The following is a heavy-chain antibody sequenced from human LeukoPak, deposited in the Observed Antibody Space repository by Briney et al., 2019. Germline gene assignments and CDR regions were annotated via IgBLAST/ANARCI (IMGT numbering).Heavy chain of an antibody. CDR3: VKDFYVVVPAAHFDY. V-gene: IGHV3-64D*06. J-gene: IGHJ4*02. CDR2: ISSNGGST. Sequence: GGSLRLSCSASGFTFSSYAMHWVRQAPGKGLEYVSAISSNGGSTYYADSVKGRFTISRDNSKNTLYLQMSSLRAEDTAVYYCVKDFYVVVPAAHFDYRGQGTLVTVSS. D-gene: IGHD2-2*01. CDR1: GFTFSSYA.